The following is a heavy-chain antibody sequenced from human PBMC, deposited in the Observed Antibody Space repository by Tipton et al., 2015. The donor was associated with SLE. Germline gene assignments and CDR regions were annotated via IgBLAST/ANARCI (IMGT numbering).Heavy chain of an antibody. CDR3: ARGGLRRSWFDP. Sequence: TPSLTCTVSGGSISGYYWSWIRQSPGEGLEWIGYVYSSGGTHYNPSLKSRVTISVDASKNQFSLKLSSVNTADTAVYYCARGGLRRSWFDPWGQGTLVTVSS. CDR1: GGSISGYY. CDR2: VYSSGGT. D-gene: IGHD5/OR15-5a*01. J-gene: IGHJ5*02. V-gene: IGHV4-59*01.